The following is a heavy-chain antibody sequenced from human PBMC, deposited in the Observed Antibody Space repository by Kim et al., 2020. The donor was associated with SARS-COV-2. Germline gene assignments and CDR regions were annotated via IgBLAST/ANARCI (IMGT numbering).Heavy chain of an antibody. V-gene: IGHV3-30*04. CDR1: GFTFSSYA. Sequence: GGSLRLSCAASGFTFSSYAMHWVRQAPGKGLEWVAVISYDGSNKYYADSVKGRFTISRDNSKNTLYLQMNSLRAEDTAVYYCARDNWEMATIKDYWGQGTLVTVSS. CDR2: ISYDGSNK. D-gene: IGHD5-12*01. J-gene: IGHJ4*02. CDR3: ARDNWEMATIKDY.